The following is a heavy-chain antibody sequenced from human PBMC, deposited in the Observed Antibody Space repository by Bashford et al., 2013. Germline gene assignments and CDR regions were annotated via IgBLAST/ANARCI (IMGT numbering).Heavy chain of an antibody. Sequence: SLRLSCAASGFTFDDYAMHWVRQTPGKGLEWVSGISWNRDYIGYADSVKGRFTISRDDAKNSLYLQMNSLRGEDTALYYCVKDLWMTTVTSHAFDIVGPGDKWSPSPQ. V-gene: IGHV3-9*01. CDR3: VKDLWMTTVTSHAFDI. D-gene: IGHD4-17*01. CDR1: GFTFDDYA. J-gene: IGHJ3*02. CDR2: ISWNRDYI.